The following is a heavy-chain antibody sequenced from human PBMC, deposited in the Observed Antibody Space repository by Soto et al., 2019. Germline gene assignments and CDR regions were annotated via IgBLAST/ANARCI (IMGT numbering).Heavy chain of an antibody. J-gene: IGHJ6*02. Sequence: PGGSLRLSCAASGFTFSSYGMHWVRQAPGKGLEWVAVIWYDGSNKYYADSVKGRFTISRDNSKNTLYLQMNSLRAEDTAVYYCARGMHIVVYYYYGMDVWGQGTTVTVSS. CDR1: GFTFSSYG. CDR2: IWYDGSNK. V-gene: IGHV3-33*01. D-gene: IGHD2-21*01. CDR3: ARGMHIVVYYYYGMDV.